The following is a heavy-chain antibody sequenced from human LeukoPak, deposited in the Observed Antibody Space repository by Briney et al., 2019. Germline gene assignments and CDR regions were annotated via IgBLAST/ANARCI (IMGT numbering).Heavy chain of an antibody. CDR3: ARSGEEYYDFWSGYFYNWFDP. D-gene: IGHD3-3*01. CDR1: GFTFSSYE. Sequence: GGSLRLSCAASGFTFSSYEMNWVRQAPGKGLEWVSYISSSGSTIYYADSVKGRFTISRDNAKNSLYLQMNSLRAEDTAVYYCARSGEEYYDFWSGYFYNWFDPRGQGTLVTVSS. J-gene: IGHJ5*02. V-gene: IGHV3-48*03. CDR2: ISSSGSTI.